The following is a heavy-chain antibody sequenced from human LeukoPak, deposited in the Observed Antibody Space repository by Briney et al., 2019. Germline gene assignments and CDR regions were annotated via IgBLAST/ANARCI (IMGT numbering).Heavy chain of an antibody. Sequence: GGSLRLSCAASGFTFSSYAMHWVRQAPGKGLEWVAVISYDGSNKYYADSVKGRFTISRDNSKNTLYQQMNSLRAEDTAVYYCAKDRGVVPASSFDYWGQGTLVTVSS. D-gene: IGHD2-2*01. J-gene: IGHJ4*02. CDR2: ISYDGSNK. V-gene: IGHV3-30-3*01. CDR3: AKDRGVVPASSFDY. CDR1: GFTFSSYA.